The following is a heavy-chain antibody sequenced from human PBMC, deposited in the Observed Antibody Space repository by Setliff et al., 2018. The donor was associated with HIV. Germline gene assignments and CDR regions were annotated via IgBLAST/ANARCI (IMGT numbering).Heavy chain of an antibody. J-gene: IGHJ3*02. CDR1: GDSISSGSYY. CDR3: ARIPTNITPNGFDI. D-gene: IGHD1-1*01. CDR2: IYTSGST. Sequence: SETLSLTCTVSGDSISSGSYYWSWIRQPAGKGLHWIGRIYTSGSTNYNPPLKSRVTISLDTSKNQFSLKLSSVTAADTAVYYCARIPTNITPNGFDIWGQGTMVTVSS. V-gene: IGHV4-61*02.